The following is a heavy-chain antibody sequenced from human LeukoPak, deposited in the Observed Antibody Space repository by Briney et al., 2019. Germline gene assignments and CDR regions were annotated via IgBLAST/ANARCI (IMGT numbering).Heavy chain of an antibody. CDR1: GFTFSSYA. V-gene: IGHV3-30-3*02. Sequence: GGSLRLSCAASGFTFSSYAMHWVRQAPGKGLEWVAVISYDGSNKYYADSVKGRFTVSRDNSENTLFLQMNSLRAEDTAVYYCAKHRHIAATGGPYYYMDVWGKGTTVTVSS. CDR2: ISYDGSNK. D-gene: IGHD6-13*01. CDR3: AKHRHIAATGGPYYYMDV. J-gene: IGHJ6*03.